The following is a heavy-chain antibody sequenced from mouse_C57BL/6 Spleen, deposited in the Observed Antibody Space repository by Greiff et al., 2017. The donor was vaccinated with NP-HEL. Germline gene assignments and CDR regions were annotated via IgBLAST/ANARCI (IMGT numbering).Heavy chain of an antibody. CDR2: FYPGSGSI. J-gene: IGHJ3*01. CDR3: ARHEDGLGLFAY. D-gene: IGHD4-1*01. Sequence: QVHVKQSGAELVKPGASVKLSCKASGYTFTEYTIHWVKQRSGQGLEWIGWFYPGSGSIKYNEKFKDKATLTADKSSSTVYMELSRLTSEDSAVYFCARHEDGLGLFAYWGQGTLVTVSA. CDR1: GYTFTEYT. V-gene: IGHV1-62-2*01.